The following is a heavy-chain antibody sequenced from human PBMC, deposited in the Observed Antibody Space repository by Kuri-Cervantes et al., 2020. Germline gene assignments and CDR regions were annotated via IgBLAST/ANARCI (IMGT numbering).Heavy chain of an antibody. D-gene: IGHD1-26*01. V-gene: IGHV3-74*01. CDR2: VNNDESSA. CDR1: GLTFSGLW. Sequence: GGSLRLSCAASGLTFSGLWMHWVRQAPGKGLVWVSRVNNDESSANYADSVKGRFTISRDNAKNSLYLQMNSLRAEDTAVYYCARYMVGATGSDYWGQGTLVTVSS. J-gene: IGHJ4*02. CDR3: ARYMVGATGSDY.